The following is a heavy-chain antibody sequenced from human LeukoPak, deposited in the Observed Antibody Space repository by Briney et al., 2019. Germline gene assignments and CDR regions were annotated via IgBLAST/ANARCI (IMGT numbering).Heavy chain of an antibody. CDR2: IKKDGSEK. Sequence: PGGSLRLSCAASGFTFSSYGMTWVRQAPGKGLEWVANIKKDGSEKHYVDSVKGRFTISRDNVKNSLYLQMTSLRGEDTAVYYCARDPTYYLRYGYFDSWGQGTLVTVSS. V-gene: IGHV3-7*01. CDR1: GFTFSSYG. CDR3: ARDPTYYLRYGYFDS. D-gene: IGHD1-26*01. J-gene: IGHJ4*02.